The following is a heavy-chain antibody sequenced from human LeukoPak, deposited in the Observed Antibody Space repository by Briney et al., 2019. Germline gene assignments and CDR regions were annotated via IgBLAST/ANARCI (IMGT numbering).Heavy chain of an antibody. D-gene: IGHD5-12*01. CDR2: IYYSGST. V-gene: IGHV4-59*08. CDR3: TSGYPYYFDY. J-gene: IGHJ4*02. Sequence: PSETLSLTCTVSGGSISSYYWSWIRQPPGKGLEWIGYIYYSGSTNYNPSLKSRVTISVDTSKNQFSLKLSSVTAADTAVYYCTSGYPYYFDYWGQGTLVTVSS. CDR1: GGSISSYY.